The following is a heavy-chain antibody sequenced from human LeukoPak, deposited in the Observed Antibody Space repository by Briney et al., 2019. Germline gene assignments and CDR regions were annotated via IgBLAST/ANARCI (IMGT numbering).Heavy chain of an antibody. J-gene: IGHJ4*02. Sequence: GGSLRLSCAASGFTFDDYIMHWVRQAPGKGLEWVSYISSRSTPIYYADSVKGRFTISRDNAKNSLYLQMNSLRAEDTAVYYCARDVRGYSGYDLLYWGQGTLVTVSS. CDR2: ISSRSTPI. CDR1: GFTFDDYI. V-gene: IGHV3-48*01. D-gene: IGHD5-12*01. CDR3: ARDVRGYSGYDLLY.